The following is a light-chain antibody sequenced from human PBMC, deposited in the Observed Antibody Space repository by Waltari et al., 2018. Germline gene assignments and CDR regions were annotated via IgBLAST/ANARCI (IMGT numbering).Light chain of an antibody. Sequence: SPATLSLSPGERATLSCRASQSVSSYLAWYQQTPGQAPRLLIYDASNRATGIPARFSGSGSGTDFTLTINSLEPEDFAVYYCQQRSNRPPWTFGQGTRVEIK. CDR3: QQRSNRPPWT. CDR1: QSVSSY. V-gene: IGKV3-11*01. J-gene: IGKJ1*01. CDR2: DAS.